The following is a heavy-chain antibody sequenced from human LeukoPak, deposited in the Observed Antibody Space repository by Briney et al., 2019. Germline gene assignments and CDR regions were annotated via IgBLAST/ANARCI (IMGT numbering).Heavy chain of an antibody. CDR1: GFTFDDYG. Sequence: QAGGSLRLSCAASGFTFDDYGMSWVRQAPGKGLEWVSVIYSGGSTYYADSVKGRFTISRDNSKNTLYLQMNSLRAEDTAVYYCARVTQYGLDYMDVWGKGTTVTISS. CDR2: IYSGGST. J-gene: IGHJ6*03. CDR3: ARVTQYGLDYMDV. D-gene: IGHD4-17*01. V-gene: IGHV3-53*01.